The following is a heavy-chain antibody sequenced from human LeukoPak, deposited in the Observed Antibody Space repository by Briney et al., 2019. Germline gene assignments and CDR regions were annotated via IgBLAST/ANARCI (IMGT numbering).Heavy chain of an antibody. D-gene: IGHD6-19*01. Sequence: GGSLRLSCAASGFTFSNYAMSWVRQAPGKGLEWVSVIYSGGSTYYADSVKGRFTISRDNSKNTLYLQMNSLRAEDTAVYYCARGFRYSSGWYYFDYWGQGTLVTVSS. CDR1: GFTFSNYA. J-gene: IGHJ4*02. CDR2: IYSGGST. V-gene: IGHV3-66*01. CDR3: ARGFRYSSGWYYFDY.